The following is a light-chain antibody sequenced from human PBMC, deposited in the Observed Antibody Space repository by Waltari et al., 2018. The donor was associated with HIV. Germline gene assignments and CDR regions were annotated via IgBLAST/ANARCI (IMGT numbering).Light chain of an antibody. CDR3: SSYTNSSTV. CDR1: SRDVGAYNY. V-gene: IGLV2-14*01. CDR2: EVN. Sequence: QSALPQPASVSGSPGQSITLSCTGTSRDVGAYNYVSWYPHHPGKAPKLMIYEVNNRPSGVSNRFSGSKSGNTASLTISGLQAEDEADYYCSSYTNSSTVFGGGTKLTVL. J-gene: IGLJ2*01.